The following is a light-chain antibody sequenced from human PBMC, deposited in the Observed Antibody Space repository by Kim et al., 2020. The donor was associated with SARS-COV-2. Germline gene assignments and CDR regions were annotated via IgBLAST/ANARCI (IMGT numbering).Light chain of an antibody. CDR2: GAS. J-gene: IGKJ1*01. V-gene: IGKV3-15*01. CDR1: QSVSAN. CDR3: QQFNNRPGT. Sequence: EIVMTQSPATLSVSPGERATLSCRASQSVSANLAWYQQKPGQAPRLLIYGASTRATGIPGRFSGSGSGTEFTLTISSLQSEDFAVYYCQQFNNRPGTFGQGTKVDIK.